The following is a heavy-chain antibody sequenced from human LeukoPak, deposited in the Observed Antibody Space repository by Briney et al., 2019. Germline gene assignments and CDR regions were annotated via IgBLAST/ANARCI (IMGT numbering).Heavy chain of an antibody. V-gene: IGHV3-30*18. CDR1: GFTFSSYG. D-gene: IGHD5-12*01. Sequence: GGSLRLSCAASGFTFSSYGMHWVRQAPGKGLEWVAVISYDGSNKYYADSVKGRFTISRDNSKNTLYLQMNSLRAEDTSVYYCAKLCVATEAFDIWGQGTMVTVSS. CDR2: ISYDGSNK. CDR3: AKLCVATEAFDI. J-gene: IGHJ3*02.